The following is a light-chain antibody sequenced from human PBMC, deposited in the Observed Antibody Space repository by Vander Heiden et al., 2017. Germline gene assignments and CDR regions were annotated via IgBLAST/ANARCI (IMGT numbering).Light chain of an antibody. V-gene: IGKV1-17*01. J-gene: IGKJ2*01. CDR2: DAS. CDR1: QGIRNE. CDR3: LQHNRYPRYT. Sequence: DIQMPQSPSSLSASVGDRVTITCRASQGIRNELGWYQQKPGKAPKRLIYDASSVQSGVPSRFSGSGSGTEFTLTISSLQPEDFATYYCLQHNRYPRYTFGQGTKLEIK.